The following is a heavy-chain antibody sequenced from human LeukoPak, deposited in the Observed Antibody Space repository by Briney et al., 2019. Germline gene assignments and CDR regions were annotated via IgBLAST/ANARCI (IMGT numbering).Heavy chain of an antibody. CDR2: IYYSGST. V-gene: IGHV4-39*01. CDR3: ARVVGATSPIFDY. D-gene: IGHD1-26*01. CDR1: GGSISSSSYY. Sequence: PSETLSHTCTVSGGSISSSSYYWGWIRQPPGKGLEWIGSIYYSGSTYYNPSLKSRVTISVDTSKNQFSLKLSSVTAADTAVYYCARVVGATSPIFDYWGQGTLVTVSS. J-gene: IGHJ4*02.